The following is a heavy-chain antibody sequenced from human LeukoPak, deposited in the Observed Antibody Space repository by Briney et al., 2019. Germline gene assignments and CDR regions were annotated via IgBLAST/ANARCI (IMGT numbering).Heavy chain of an antibody. V-gene: IGHV4-34*01. CDR1: GGSFSGYY. D-gene: IGHD3-22*01. Sequence: TSETLSLTCAVYGGSFSGYYWSWIRQPPGKGLEWIGTIYYNGNTYYNPSLSSRVIIAVDTSRKDFSLKLRSVTAADTAIYYCARARLYSSGVPGWFDPWGRGILVTVSS. CDR2: IYYNGNT. J-gene: IGHJ5*02. CDR3: ARARLYSSGVPGWFDP.